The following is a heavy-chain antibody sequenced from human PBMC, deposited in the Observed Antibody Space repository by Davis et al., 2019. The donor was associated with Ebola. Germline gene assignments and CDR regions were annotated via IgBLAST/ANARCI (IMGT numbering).Heavy chain of an antibody. CDR2: ISSSSSYI. D-gene: IGHD3-22*01. CDR3: AREADYYDSSGYSHYFDY. J-gene: IGHJ4*02. V-gene: IGHV3-21*01. Sequence: PGGSLRPSCAASGFTFSRYTMNWVRQAPGKGLEWVSSISSSSSYIYYADSVKGRFTISRDNAKNSLYLQMNSLRAEDTAVYYCAREADYYDSSGYSHYFDYWGQGTLVTVSS. CDR1: GFTFSRYT.